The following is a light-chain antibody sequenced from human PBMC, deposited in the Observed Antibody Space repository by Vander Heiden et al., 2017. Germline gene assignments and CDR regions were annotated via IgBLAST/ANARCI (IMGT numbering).Light chain of an antibody. J-gene: IGKJ1*01. CDR1: QSISSW. CDR2: DAS. V-gene: IGKV1-5*01. CDR3: QQYNSYRT. Sequence: DIQMTQSPSTLSASVGDRVTITCRASQSISSWLAWYQQKPGKAPKLLIYDASRLESGVPSRFSGSGSGTEFTPTISSLQPDDFATYYCQQYNSYRTFGQGTKVEIK.